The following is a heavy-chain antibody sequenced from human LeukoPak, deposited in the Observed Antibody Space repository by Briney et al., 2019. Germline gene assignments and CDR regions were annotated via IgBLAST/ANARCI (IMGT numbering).Heavy chain of an antibody. Sequence: GRSLTLSCAASGFTLTSYGTHWVSHAPGEGLEWVAVIWFDGSNKYYADSVKGRFTISRDNSKNTLYLQMNSLRAEDTAVYYCARDRDWGCSYCSYWGQGTLVTVSS. D-gene: IGHD7-27*01. V-gene: IGHV3-33*01. CDR3: ARDRDWGCSYCSY. CDR2: IWFDGSNK. CDR1: GFTLTSYG. J-gene: IGHJ4*02.